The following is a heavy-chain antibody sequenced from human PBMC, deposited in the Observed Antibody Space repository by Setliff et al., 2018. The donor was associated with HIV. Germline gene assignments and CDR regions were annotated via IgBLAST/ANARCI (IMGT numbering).Heavy chain of an antibody. V-gene: IGHV1-2*02. CDR3: AREDKGYYGSGLG. J-gene: IGHJ4*02. CDR1: GYTFSGYY. D-gene: IGHD3-10*01. CDR2: INGNSGGT. Sequence: ASVKVSCKASGYTFSGYYVHWVRQAPGQGLEWMGWINGNSGGTNYAQKLQGRVTMTKDTSTSTVYMEVRSLRSEDTAVYYCAREDKGYYGSGLGWAQGTLVTVSS.